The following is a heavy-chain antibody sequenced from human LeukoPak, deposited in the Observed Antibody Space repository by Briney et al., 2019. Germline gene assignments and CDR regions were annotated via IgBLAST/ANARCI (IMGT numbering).Heavy chain of an antibody. CDR1: GGSISRYY. J-gene: IGHJ4*02. D-gene: IGHD6-19*01. CDR2: IYSSGST. V-gene: IGHV4-4*07. CDR3: ARESYSSGWYKDY. Sequence: SETLSLTCTVSGGSISRYYGIWLRQPGGKGLEWIGRIYSSGSTNYNPSLTSRVTMSVETSKNQFSLNLSSLTAADTAFYYCARESYSSGWYKDYWGQGILVAVSS.